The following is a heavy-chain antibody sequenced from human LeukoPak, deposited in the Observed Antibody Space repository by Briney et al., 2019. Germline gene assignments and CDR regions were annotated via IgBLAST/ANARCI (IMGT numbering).Heavy chain of an antibody. J-gene: IGHJ6*03. Sequence: ASVKVSCKASGGTFSSYAISWVRQAPGQGLEWMGGIIPIFGTANYAQKFQGRVTITADESTSTAYMELSSLRSEDTAVYYCARPLGSTVVTPVGYYYMDVWGKGTTVTVSS. D-gene: IGHD4-23*01. CDR1: GGTFSSYA. CDR2: IIPIFGTA. V-gene: IGHV1-69*13. CDR3: ARPLGSTVVTPVGYYYMDV.